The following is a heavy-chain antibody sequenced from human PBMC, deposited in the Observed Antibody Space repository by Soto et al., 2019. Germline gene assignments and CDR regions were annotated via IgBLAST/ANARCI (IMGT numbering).Heavy chain of an antibody. CDR1: GGSISSRGYY. CDR2: IYYSGST. Sequence: QLLLQESGPGLVKPSETLSLTCTVSGGSISSRGYYWGWIRQPPGKGLEWIGTIYYSGSTYYNPSLKSRVTISVDTSKNQFSLKLSSVTAADTAVYYCATSNWFDPWGQGTLVTVSS. J-gene: IGHJ5*02. CDR3: ATSNWFDP. V-gene: IGHV4-39*01.